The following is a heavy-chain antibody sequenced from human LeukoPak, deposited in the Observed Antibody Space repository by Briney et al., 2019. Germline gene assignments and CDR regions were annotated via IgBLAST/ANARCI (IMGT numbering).Heavy chain of an antibody. D-gene: IGHD6-13*01. CDR2: INTNTGNP. Sequence: ASVTVSCKASGYTLTSYAINWVQQALEQGLEWIGWINTNTGNPTYAQGFTGRFVFSLDTSVSTTYLQISSLKAEDTAVYYCARDPRAAADGKADYWGQGTLVTVSS. J-gene: IGHJ4*02. CDR3: ARDPRAAADGKADY. V-gene: IGHV7-4-1*02. CDR1: GYTLTSYA.